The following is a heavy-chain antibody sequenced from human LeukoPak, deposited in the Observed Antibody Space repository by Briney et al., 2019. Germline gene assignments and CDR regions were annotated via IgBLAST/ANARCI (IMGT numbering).Heavy chain of an antibody. CDR3: AKEYSGYDFDY. CDR2: TSGSGVNS. Sequence: GGSLRLSCAASGFTFNNYLMSWVRQAPGKGLEWVAATSGSGVNSYYADSVRGRFTISRDNSQNTLYLQMDSLRAEDTALYYCAKEYSGYDFDYWGQGTLVTVSS. CDR1: GFTFNNYL. V-gene: IGHV3-23*01. D-gene: IGHD5-12*01. J-gene: IGHJ4*02.